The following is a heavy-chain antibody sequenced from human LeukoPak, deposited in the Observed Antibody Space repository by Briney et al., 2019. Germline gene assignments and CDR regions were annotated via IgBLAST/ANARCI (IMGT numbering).Heavy chain of an antibody. J-gene: IGHJ3*02. Sequence: PGGSLRLSCAASGFTFSSYSMNWVRQAPGKGLEWVSSISSSSSYIYYADSVKGRFTISRDNAKNSLYLQMNSLRAEDTAVYYCARDQQQLRGGGAFDIWGQGTMVTVSS. CDR3: ARDQQQLRGGGAFDI. V-gene: IGHV3-21*01. D-gene: IGHD6-13*01. CDR1: GFTFSSYS. CDR2: ISSSSSYI.